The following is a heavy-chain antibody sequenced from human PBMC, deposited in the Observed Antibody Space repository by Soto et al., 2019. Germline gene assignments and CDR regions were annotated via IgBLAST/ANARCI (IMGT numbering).Heavy chain of an antibody. CDR1: GYKFTTYG. Sequence: SGKVSCKAAGYKFTTYGITWVRQAPGQGLEWLGGISTYNGNTDYAQNLQDRVTMTTETSTSTAYLEVGSLTSDDTAVYFCARGLGTNGLDVWGQGTTVTV. J-gene: IGHJ6*02. V-gene: IGHV1-18*04. CDR3: ARGLGTNGLDV. CDR2: ISTYNGNT. D-gene: IGHD7-27*01.